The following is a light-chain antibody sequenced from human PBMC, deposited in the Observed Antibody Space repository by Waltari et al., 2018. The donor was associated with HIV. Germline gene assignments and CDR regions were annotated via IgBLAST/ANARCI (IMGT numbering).Light chain of an antibody. CDR3: CSYARSGIP. CDR2: EVS. CDR1: SSDVGSSNL. J-gene: IGLJ2*01. V-gene: IGLV2-23*02. Sequence: QSALTQPASVSGSFGQSITISCTGPSSDVGSSNLVSWYQYHPGKAPKLIIYEVSKRPSGVSNRFSGSKSGNTASLTVSGLQAEDEAHYYCCSYARSGIPFGGGTKLTVL.